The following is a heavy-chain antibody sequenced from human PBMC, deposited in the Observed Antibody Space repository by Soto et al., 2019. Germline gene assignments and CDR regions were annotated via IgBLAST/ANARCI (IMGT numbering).Heavy chain of an antibody. CDR2: ISDDGNNK. CDR3: AKDLAGASSFVPYYYCYDGMDV. V-gene: IGHV3-30*18. CDR1: GFTFSSYG. J-gene: IGHJ6*02. Sequence: GGSLRLSCAASGFTFSSYGMHWVRQAPGQGLVGVAVISDDGNNKNNTDSVKLRVTISINNSRNPLYLQMGSLRADHTDVYYCAKDLAGASSFVPYYYCYDGMDVWAQATTGTVS. D-gene: IGHD6-19*01.